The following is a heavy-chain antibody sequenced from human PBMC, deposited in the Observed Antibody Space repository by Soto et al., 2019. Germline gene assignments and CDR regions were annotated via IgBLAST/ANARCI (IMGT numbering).Heavy chain of an antibody. CDR3: ARGYGWNYGHYYYYYGMDV. Sequence: SETLSLTCAVYGGSFSGYYWSWIRQPPGKRLEWIGEINHSGSTNYNPSLKSRVTISVDTSKKQFSLKLSSVTAADTAVYYCARGYGWNYGHYYYYYGMDVWGQGTTVTVSS. CDR2: INHSGST. D-gene: IGHD1-7*01. J-gene: IGHJ6*02. V-gene: IGHV4-34*01. CDR1: GGSFSGYY.